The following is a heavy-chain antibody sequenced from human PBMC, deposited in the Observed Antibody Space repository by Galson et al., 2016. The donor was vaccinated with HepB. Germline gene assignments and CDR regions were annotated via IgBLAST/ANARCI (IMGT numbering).Heavy chain of an antibody. CDR1: GLPVLDYG. CDR2: IKRQTDGGTT. D-gene: IGHD3-10*01. V-gene: IGHV3-15*01. Sequence: SLRLSCAESGLPVLDYGIYWVRQAPGTVLEWVGRIKRQTDGGTTDYAESVKSSFTISRDDSKNMLDLRMNILKIDDTAVFYCTSAGYYTSGWSLDYWGQGILVTVSA. J-gene: IGHJ4*02. CDR3: TSAGYYTSGWSLDY.